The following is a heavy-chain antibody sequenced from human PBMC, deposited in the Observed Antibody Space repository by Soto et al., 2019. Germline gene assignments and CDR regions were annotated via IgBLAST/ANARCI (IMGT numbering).Heavy chain of an antibody. CDR2: ISGSGDST. CDR3: ARDYFINLRCYDSY. Sequence: EVQLLESGGGLVQPGGSLRLSCAASGFTFSTYAMIWVRQAPGKGLEWVSAISGSGDSTYYADSVKGRFTISRDNSKNTLYLQMSSLRAEDTAIYYCARDYFINLRCYDSYWGQGTLVTVSS. CDR1: GFTFSTYA. V-gene: IGHV3-23*01. J-gene: IGHJ4*02. D-gene: IGHD5-12*01.